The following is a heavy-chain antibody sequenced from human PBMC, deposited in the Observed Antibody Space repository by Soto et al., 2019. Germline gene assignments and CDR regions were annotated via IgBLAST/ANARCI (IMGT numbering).Heavy chain of an antibody. J-gene: IGHJ3*02. Sequence: GALRLSCAASRFTFSDYAMSWVRQVPGKGLEWVSVMSAVGGNTYYADSVKGRFTISRDNSKNTLYLQMNSLRAEDTAVYYCAKDRGGYCSGGRCYYDAFDIWGQGTMVTVSS. CDR3: AKDRGGYCSGGRCYYDAFDI. CDR2: MSAVGGNT. CDR1: RFTFSDYA. D-gene: IGHD2-15*01. V-gene: IGHV3-23*01.